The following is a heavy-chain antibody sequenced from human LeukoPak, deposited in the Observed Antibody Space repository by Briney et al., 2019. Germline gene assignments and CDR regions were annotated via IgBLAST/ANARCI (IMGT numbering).Heavy chain of an antibody. Sequence: PGGSLRLSCAASGFTFDDYAMHWVRQAPGKGLEWVSGISWNSGSIGYADSVKGRFTISRGNAKNSLYLQMNSLRAEDTALYYCAKGEVGGSRYYYYGMDVWGQGTTVTVSS. D-gene: IGHD5-12*01. V-gene: IGHV3-9*01. CDR3: AKGEVGGSRYYYYGMDV. CDR1: GFTFDDYA. J-gene: IGHJ6*02. CDR2: ISWNSGSI.